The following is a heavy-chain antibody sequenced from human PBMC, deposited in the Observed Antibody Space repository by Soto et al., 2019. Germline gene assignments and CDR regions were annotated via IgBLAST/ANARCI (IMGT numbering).Heavy chain of an antibody. CDR1: SDSMSSGGYY. CDR3: ARRGGSSSGYYYYAMDV. Sequence: SETLSLTCSVSSDSMSSGGYYWSWIRQHPGKGLEWIGYIYSNGDTYYNPSLKSRVTISVDTSKHQFSLNLTSVTAADTAVYYCARRGGSSSGYYYYAMDVWAQGTTV. D-gene: IGHD6-6*01. V-gene: IGHV4-31*03. J-gene: IGHJ6*02. CDR2: IYSNGDT.